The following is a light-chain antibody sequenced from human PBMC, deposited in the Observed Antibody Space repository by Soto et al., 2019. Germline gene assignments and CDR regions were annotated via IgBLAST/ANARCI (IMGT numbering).Light chain of an antibody. J-gene: IGLJ2*01. CDR1: GSNIGRKS. V-gene: IGLV1-44*01. CDR3: AAWDVSLNGFV. CDR2: SNT. Sequence: QSALTQPPSVSGTPGQEFVISCSGSGSNIGRKSVNWYQHLPGMAPKLLIFSNTHRPSGVPDRFSGSKSGTSASLAISGLQSDDEADYYCAAWDVSLNGFVFGGGTKLTVL.